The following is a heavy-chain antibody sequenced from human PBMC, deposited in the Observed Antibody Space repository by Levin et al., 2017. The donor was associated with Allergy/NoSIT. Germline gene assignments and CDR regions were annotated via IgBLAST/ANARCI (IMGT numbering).Heavy chain of an antibody. D-gene: IGHD2-21*01. Sequence: GGSLRLSCAASGFRFSGHYMHWVRQAPGKGLVWVSHIKNKGTTKRYADFAKGRFTISRDNVNDMLYLQMNSLRVEDTAVYYCVREANSLDYWGQGTQVTVSS. V-gene: IGHV3-74*01. CDR3: VREANSLDY. CDR1: GFRFSGHY. CDR2: IKNKGTTK. J-gene: IGHJ4*02.